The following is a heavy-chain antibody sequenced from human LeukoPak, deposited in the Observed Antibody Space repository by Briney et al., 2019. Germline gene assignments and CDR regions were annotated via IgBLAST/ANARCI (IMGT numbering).Heavy chain of an antibody. J-gene: IGHJ5*02. CDR1: GGSISGYY. CDR3: AREGSSAYAWFDP. Sequence: TETLSLTCTVSGGSISGYYWSWIRQPAGKGLEWIGHIYSSGTTNYNPSLKSRVTMSMDTSKNQFSLRLTSVTAADTAVYYCAREGSSAYAWFDPWGQGTLVTVSS. D-gene: IGHD3-22*01. V-gene: IGHV4-4*07. CDR2: IYSSGTT.